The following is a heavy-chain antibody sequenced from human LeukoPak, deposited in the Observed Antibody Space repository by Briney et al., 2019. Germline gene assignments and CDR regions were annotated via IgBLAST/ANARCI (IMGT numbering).Heavy chain of an antibody. CDR3: ARVARDGYSY. Sequence: SETLSLTCTVSGGSIRSSYYYWGWIRQPPGKGLEWIGYIYYSGSTNYNPSLKSRVTISVDTSKNQFSLKLSSVTAADTAVYYCARVARDGYSYWGQGTLVTVSS. CDR2: IYYSGST. CDR1: GGSIRSSYYY. V-gene: IGHV4-61*05. D-gene: IGHD5-24*01. J-gene: IGHJ4*02.